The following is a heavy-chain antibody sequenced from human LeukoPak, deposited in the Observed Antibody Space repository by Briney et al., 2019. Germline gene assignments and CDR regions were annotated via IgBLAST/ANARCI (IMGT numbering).Heavy chain of an antibody. CDR3: ARLYYDSSRYPNWFDP. Sequence: SDTLSLTCTVSGDSISSYYWSWIRQPPGKGLEWIGYIYYSGSTNYNPSLKSRVTISVDTSKNQFSLKLSSVTAADTAVYYCARLYYDSSRYPNWFDPWGQGTLVTVSS. V-gene: IGHV4-59*08. D-gene: IGHD3-22*01. CDR2: IYYSGST. J-gene: IGHJ5*02. CDR1: GDSISSYY.